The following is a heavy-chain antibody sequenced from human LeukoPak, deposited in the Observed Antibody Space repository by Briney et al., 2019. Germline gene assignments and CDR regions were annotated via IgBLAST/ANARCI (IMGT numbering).Heavy chain of an antibody. V-gene: IGHV4-30-2*01. J-gene: IGHJ6*04. CDR3: ARDLVDYYGSGSVFYGMDV. Sequence: SETLSLTCAVSGGSISSGGYSWSWIRQPPGTGLEWIGYIYHSGSTYYNPSLKSRVTKSVDRSKNQFSLKLSSVTAADTAVYYCARDLVDYYGSGSVFYGMDVWGKGTTVTVSS. D-gene: IGHD3-10*01. CDR2: IYHSGST. CDR1: GGSISSGGYS.